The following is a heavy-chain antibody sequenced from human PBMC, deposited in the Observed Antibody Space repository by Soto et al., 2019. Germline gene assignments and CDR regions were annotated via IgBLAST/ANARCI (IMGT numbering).Heavy chain of an antibody. CDR1: GFTFSSYA. CDR3: ARAKRQMGIAAAGPFDY. D-gene: IGHD6-13*01. Sequence: QVQLVESGGGVVQPGRSLRLSCAASGFTFSSYAMHWVRQAPGKGLEWVAVISYDGSNKYYADSVKGRFTISRDNSKHTLYLQMNSLRAEDTAVYYCARAKRQMGIAAAGPFDYWGQGTLVTVSS. CDR2: ISYDGSNK. J-gene: IGHJ4*02. V-gene: IGHV3-30-3*01.